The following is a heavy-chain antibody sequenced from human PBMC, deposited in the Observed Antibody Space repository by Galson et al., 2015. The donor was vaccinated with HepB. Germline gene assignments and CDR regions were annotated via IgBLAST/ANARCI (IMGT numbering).Heavy chain of an antibody. Sequence: ETLSLTCTVSGGSVSGGGNFWSRIRQPPGKGLEWIGYIYYSGNTNYNPSLKSRVTISVDASNNQCSLKLSSVTGADTAVYYCARGLSGYSYGYYFDNWGQGTLVAVSS. J-gene: IGHJ4*02. CDR3: ARGLSGYSYGYYFDN. V-gene: IGHV4-61*08. CDR2: IYYSGNT. D-gene: IGHD5-18*01. CDR1: GGSVSGGGNF.